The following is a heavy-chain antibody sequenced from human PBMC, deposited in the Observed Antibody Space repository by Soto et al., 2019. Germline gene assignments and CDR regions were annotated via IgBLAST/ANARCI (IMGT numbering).Heavy chain of an antibody. Sequence: QVQLVQSGPEVKKPGASVKVSCRASGYTFDSHGISWVRQAPGQGLEWMGWISVYNGNTNYAQNSQCRVTMTTDPATRTAYMELSRLRSDAPAIFYCGRVRRTARNSSDQYYYGMDVWVQGNTVTVSS. CDR1: GYTFDSHG. J-gene: IGHJ6*02. D-gene: IGHD6-6*01. V-gene: IGHV1-18*01. CDR3: GRVRRTARNSSDQYYYGMDV. CDR2: ISVYNGNT.